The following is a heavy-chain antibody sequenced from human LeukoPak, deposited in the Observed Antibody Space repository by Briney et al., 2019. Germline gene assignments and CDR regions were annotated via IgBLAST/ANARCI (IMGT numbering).Heavy chain of an antibody. Sequence: HPGGSLRLSCAASGFTFSSYSMNWVRQAPGKGLEWVSYISSSGRTIYYADSVKGRFTSSRDNAKSSLYLQMNSLRAEDTAVYYCASFSYYYGLDVWGQGTTVTVSS. V-gene: IGHV3-48*01. CDR3: ASFSYYYGLDV. CDR2: ISSSGRTI. J-gene: IGHJ6*02. D-gene: IGHD3-3*01. CDR1: GFTFSSYS.